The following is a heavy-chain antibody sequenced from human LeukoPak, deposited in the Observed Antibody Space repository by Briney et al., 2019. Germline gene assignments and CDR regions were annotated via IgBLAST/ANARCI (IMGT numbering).Heavy chain of an antibody. CDR1: GGSISSGGYY. CDR2: IYHSGST. J-gene: IGHJ4*02. Sequence: PSETLSLTCTVSGGSISSGGYYWSWIRQPPGKGLERIGYIYHSGSTYYNPSLKSRVTISVDRSKNQFSLKLSSVTAADTAVYYCARGRIAARASFDYWGQGTLVTVSS. V-gene: IGHV4-30-2*01. CDR3: ARGRIAARASFDY. D-gene: IGHD6-6*01.